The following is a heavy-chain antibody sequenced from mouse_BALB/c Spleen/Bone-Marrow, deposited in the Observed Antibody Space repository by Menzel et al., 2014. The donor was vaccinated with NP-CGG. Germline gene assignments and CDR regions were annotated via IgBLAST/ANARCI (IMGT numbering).Heavy chain of an antibody. D-gene: IGHD2-10*02. J-gene: IGHJ2*01. V-gene: IGHV1-80*01. CDR3: ARKYGDY. CDR2: IYPGDGET. CDR1: GYPFSSYW. Sequence: VHLVEPGAELVRPGSSVKISCKASGYPFSSYWMNWVKQRPGQGLEWIGQIYPGDGETNYNGKFKGNATLTADKSSSPAFMQLISLTSEDSAVYFCARKYGDYWGQGTTLTVSS.